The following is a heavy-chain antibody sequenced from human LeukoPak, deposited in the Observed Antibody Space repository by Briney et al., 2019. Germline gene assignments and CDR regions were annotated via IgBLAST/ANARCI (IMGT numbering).Heavy chain of an antibody. CDR3: ARDLYRIVVVPHYFDY. CDR2: ISGSGGST. CDR1: GFPFSSYA. J-gene: IGHJ4*02. D-gene: IGHD3-22*01. Sequence: GPLRLSSAASGFPFSSYAMSWVRRAPGKGLEWVSAISGSGGSTYDADSVKGPFTISRDNSKNTLYLQMTSLRAEDTAVYYWARDLYRIVVVPHYFDYWGQGTLVTVSS. V-gene: IGHV3-23*01.